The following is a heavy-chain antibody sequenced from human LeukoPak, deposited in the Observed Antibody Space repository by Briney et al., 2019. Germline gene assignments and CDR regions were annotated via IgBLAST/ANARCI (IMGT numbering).Heavy chain of an antibody. CDR3: ARGVVVVGCWFDP. CDR2: IYHSGST. Sequence: SETLSLTCTVSGYSISSGYYWGWIRQPPGKGLEWIGSIYHSGSTYYNPSLKSRVTISVDTSKNQFSLKLSSVTAADTAVYYCARGVVVVGCWFDPWGQGTLVTVSS. CDR1: GYSISSGYY. D-gene: IGHD2-15*01. J-gene: IGHJ5*02. V-gene: IGHV4-38-2*02.